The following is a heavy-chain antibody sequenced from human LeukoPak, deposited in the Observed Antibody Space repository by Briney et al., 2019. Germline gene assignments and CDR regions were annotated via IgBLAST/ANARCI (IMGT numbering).Heavy chain of an antibody. V-gene: IGHV1-2*02. CDR1: GYTFTDNY. D-gene: IGHD3-22*01. Sequence: GASVKVSCKASGYTFTDNYMHWVRQAPGQGLEWMGWMNPNSGGTNYAQKIQGRVTMTRDTSISTAYMELSRLRSDDTAVYYCAREPRSSNYYDNNGYNPWGQGTLVTVSS. CDR2: MNPNSGGT. CDR3: AREPRSSNYYDNNGYNP. J-gene: IGHJ5*02.